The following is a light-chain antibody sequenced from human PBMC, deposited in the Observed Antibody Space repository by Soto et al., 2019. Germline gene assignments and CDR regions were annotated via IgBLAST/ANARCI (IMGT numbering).Light chain of an antibody. CDR1: QSISRY. Sequence: IQMTQSTSSLTASVGDRVTITCRASQSISRYLNWYLQRPGKAPELLIYHSSTLQSGVPPRFSGSGFGTDFTLTISSLQPEDFATYYCQQTYTTPTWTFCQGTKVDIK. V-gene: IGKV1-39*01. CDR2: HSS. CDR3: QQTYTTPTWT. J-gene: IGKJ1*01.